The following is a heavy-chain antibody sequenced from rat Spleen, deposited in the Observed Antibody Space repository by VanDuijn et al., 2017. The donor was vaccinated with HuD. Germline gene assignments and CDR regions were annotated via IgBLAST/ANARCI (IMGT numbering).Heavy chain of an antibody. Sequence: EVQLVESGGGLVEPGRSLKLACVASGFTFNNYWMTWIRQAPGKGLEWVASITTTRGISFSPDSVKGRFTISRDNAKSTLYLQMDSLRSEDTATYYCARHNSGYFDYWGQGVMVTVSS. J-gene: IGHJ2*01. V-gene: IGHV5-31*01. CDR3: ARHNSGYFDY. CDR1: GFTFNNYW. D-gene: IGHD4-3*01. CDR2: ITTTRGIS.